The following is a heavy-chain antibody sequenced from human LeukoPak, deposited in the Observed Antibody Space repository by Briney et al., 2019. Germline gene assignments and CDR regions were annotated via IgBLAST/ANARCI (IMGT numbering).Heavy chain of an antibody. V-gene: IGHV1-8*01. CDR3: ARWRYGYVIDY. CDR1: GYSFTSYD. CDR2: MNPNSGNT. Sequence: GASVKVSCKASGYSFTSYDVNWVRQATGQGLEWMGWMNPNSGNTGYAQKFQGRVTMTRNSSISTAYMELSSLRSEDTAVYYCARWRYGYVIDYWGQGTLVTVSS. J-gene: IGHJ4*02. D-gene: IGHD5-18*01.